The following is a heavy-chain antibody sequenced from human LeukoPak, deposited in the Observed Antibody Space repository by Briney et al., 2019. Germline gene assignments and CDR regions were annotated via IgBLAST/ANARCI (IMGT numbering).Heavy chain of an antibody. CDR2: ISGSGTYM. J-gene: IGHJ3*02. Sequence: GGSLRLSCAASGFTFTTYKMNWVRQAPGKGLEWVSSISGSGTYMYYADSLKGRFTISRDNAKNSLYPQMNSLRAEDTAVYYCARVLDITGTIFDAFDIWGQGTMVTVSS. CDR1: GFTFTTYK. CDR3: ARVLDITGTIFDAFDI. D-gene: IGHD1-20*01. V-gene: IGHV3-21*01.